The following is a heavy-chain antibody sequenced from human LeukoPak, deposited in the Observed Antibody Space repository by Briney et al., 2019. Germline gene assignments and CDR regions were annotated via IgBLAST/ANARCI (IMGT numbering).Heavy chain of an antibody. CDR1: GYSFASYW. CDR2: IYPDDSDT. CDR3: ARHWGGDLWFGESNYYYGMDV. V-gene: IGHV5-51*01. Sequence: GESLKISCKDSGYSFASYWVGWVRQMPGKGLECMGFIYPDDSDTRYSPSFQGQVTISADKSISTAYLQWSSLKASDTAMYYCARHWGGDLWFGESNYYYGMDVWGQGTTVTVSS. J-gene: IGHJ6*02. D-gene: IGHD3-10*01.